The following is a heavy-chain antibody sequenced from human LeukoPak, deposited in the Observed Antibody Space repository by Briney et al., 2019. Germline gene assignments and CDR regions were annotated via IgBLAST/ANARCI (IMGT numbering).Heavy chain of an antibody. CDR3: ATGHSYGYDY. J-gene: IGHJ4*02. CDR1: GLTFSDFW. CDR2: VKGDGRTT. D-gene: IGHD5-18*01. V-gene: IGHV3-74*01. Sequence: GGSPRLSCAAPGLTFSDFWMHWVRQPPGKGLVWVALVKGDGRTTIYADSVKGRFTISRDNAKNTLYLQMNSLRADDSGVYYCATGHSYGYDYWGQGVLVTVSS.